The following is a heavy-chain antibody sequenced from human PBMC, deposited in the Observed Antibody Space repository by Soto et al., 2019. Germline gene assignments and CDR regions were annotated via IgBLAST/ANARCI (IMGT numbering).Heavy chain of an antibody. CDR2: IDPADSET. D-gene: IGHD5-12*01. J-gene: IGHJ6*02. V-gene: IGHV5-51*01. Sequence: PGESLKISCKGSGYSFITYWIAWVRQKPGKGLEWMGIIDPADSETKYSPSFQGQVTISVDKSTNTAYLQWSSLKASDTAKYYCARLGQGGYVQGMDVWGQGTTVTVSS. CDR3: ARLGQGGYVQGMDV. CDR1: GYSFITYW.